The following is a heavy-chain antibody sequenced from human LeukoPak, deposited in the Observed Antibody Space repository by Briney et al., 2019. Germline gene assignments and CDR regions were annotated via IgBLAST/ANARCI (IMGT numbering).Heavy chain of an antibody. Sequence: PGGSLRLSCAASGFTFSDYYMSWIRQAPGKGLEWVSYISSSGSTIYCADSVKGRFTISRDNAKNSLYLQMNSLRAEDTAVYYCARDHKLGYCSSTSCYPNSYYYGMDIWGQGTTVTVSS. D-gene: IGHD2-2*01. CDR3: ARDHKLGYCSSTSCYPNSYYYGMDI. V-gene: IGHV3-11*01. CDR1: GFTFSDYY. CDR2: ISSSGSTI. J-gene: IGHJ6*02.